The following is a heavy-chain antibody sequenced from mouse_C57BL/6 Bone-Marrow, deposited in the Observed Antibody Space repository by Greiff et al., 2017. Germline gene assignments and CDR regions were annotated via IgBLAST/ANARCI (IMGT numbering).Heavy chain of an antibody. CDR2: ISDGGSYT. CDR3: ARDSYDGYYGYFDV. CDR1: GFTFSSYA. V-gene: IGHV5-4*01. Sequence: DVMLVESGGGLVKPGGSLKLSCAASGFTFSSYAMSWVRQTPEKRLEWVATISDGGSYTYYPDNVKGRFTISRDNAKNNLYLQMSHLKSEDTAMYYCARDSYDGYYGYFDVWGTGTTVTVSS. J-gene: IGHJ1*03. D-gene: IGHD2-3*01.